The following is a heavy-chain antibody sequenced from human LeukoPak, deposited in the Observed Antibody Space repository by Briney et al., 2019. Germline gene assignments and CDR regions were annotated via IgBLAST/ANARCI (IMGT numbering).Heavy chain of an antibody. CDR3: ARDSAGNDY. CDR1: GFTFSTYW. Sequence: GGSLRLSCAASGFTFSTYWMSWVRQAPGKGLEWVANIKQDGSEKYYIDSVKGRFTVSRDNAKNSLYLQMNSLRAEDTAMYYCARDSAGNDYWGQGTLVTVSS. D-gene: IGHD6-13*01. CDR2: IKQDGSEK. V-gene: IGHV3-7*01. J-gene: IGHJ4*02.